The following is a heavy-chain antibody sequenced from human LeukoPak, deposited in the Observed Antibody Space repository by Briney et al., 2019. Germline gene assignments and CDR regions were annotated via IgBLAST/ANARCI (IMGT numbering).Heavy chain of an antibody. D-gene: IGHD1-26*01. V-gene: IGHV3-13*01. Sequence: GGSLRLSCAASGFTFSSYDMHWVRQATGKGLECVSVSGTTGDTYYAVSVKGRFTTSRENAKNSFYLQMNSLTAGDTAVYYCARASKVVGGIDYWGQGTLVTVSS. CDR2: SGTTGDT. CDR1: GFTFSSYD. J-gene: IGHJ4*02. CDR3: ARASKVVGGIDY.